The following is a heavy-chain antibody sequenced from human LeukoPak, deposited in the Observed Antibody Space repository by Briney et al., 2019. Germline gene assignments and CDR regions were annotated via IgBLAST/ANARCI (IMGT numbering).Heavy chain of an antibody. CDR1: GFTFSSYT. CDR2: ISSSSSYI. V-gene: IGHV3-21*01. D-gene: IGHD7-27*01. J-gene: IGHJ4*02. CDR3: ATGLFDY. Sequence: GGSLRLSCAASGFTFSSYTMSWVRQAPGKGLEWVSSISSSSSYIYYADSVKGRFTISRDNAKNSLYLQMNSLRAEDTAVYYCATGLFDYWGQGTLVTVSS.